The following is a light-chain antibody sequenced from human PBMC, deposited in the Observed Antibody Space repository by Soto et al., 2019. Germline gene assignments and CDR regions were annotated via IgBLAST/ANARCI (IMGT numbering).Light chain of an antibody. V-gene: IGKV4-1*01. Sequence: DIVMTQSPDSLAVSLGERATINCKSSQSLLFSSNNKNYLAWYQQKGGQPPKLLIYWSSTRESGVPDRFSGSGSGTDFTLTITSLKAEDVAFYYCQQYYSPPLSFGGGTKVEIK. CDR2: WSS. J-gene: IGKJ4*01. CDR1: QSLLFSSNNKNY. CDR3: QQYYSPPLS.